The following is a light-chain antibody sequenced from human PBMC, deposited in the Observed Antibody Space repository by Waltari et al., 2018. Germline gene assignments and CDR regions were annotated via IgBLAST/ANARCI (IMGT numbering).Light chain of an antibody. CDR1: SSNIGSNY. J-gene: IGLJ3*02. CDR2: RNN. CDR3: AAWDDSLSAYWV. V-gene: IGLV1-47*01. Sequence: QSVLTQPPSASGTPGQRVTIACSGRSSNIGSNYVYWYQQLPGTAPNLLIYRNNQRPSGGPDRFSGSKSGTSASLAISGLRSEDEADYYCAAWDDSLSAYWVFGGGTKLTVL.